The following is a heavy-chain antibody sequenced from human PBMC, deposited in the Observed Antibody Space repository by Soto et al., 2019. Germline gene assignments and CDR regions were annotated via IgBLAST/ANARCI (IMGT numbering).Heavy chain of an antibody. D-gene: IGHD1-26*01. Sequence: PSETLSLTCTVSGGSISSGGYYWSWIRQHPGKGLEWIGYIYYSGSTYYNPSPKSRVTISVDTSKNQFSLKLSSVTAADTAVYYCARVISYGYFDYWGQGTLVTVSS. CDR1: GGSISSGGYY. CDR2: IYYSGST. V-gene: IGHV4-31*03. CDR3: ARVISYGYFDY. J-gene: IGHJ4*02.